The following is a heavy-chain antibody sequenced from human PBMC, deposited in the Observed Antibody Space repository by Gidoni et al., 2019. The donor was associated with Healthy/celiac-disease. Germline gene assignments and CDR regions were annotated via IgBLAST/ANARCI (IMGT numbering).Heavy chain of an antibody. V-gene: IGHV4-34*01. CDR3: ARGPLVRGVTAPGIFNY. D-gene: IGHD3-10*01. Sequence: QVQLQQWGAGLLTPSEPLSLTCAVHGGSFSGYYWSWIRQPPGKGLEWIGEINHSGSTNYNPSLKSRVTISVDTSKNQFSLKLSSVTAADTAVYYCARGPLVRGVTAPGIFNYWGQGTLVTVSS. CDR1: GGSFSGYY. J-gene: IGHJ4*02. CDR2: INHSGST.